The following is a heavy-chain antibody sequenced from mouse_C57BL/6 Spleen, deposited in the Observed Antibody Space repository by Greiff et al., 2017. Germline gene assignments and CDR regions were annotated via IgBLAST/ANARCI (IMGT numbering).Heavy chain of an antibody. Sequence: VKLQESGAELVRPGTSVKVSCKASGYAFTNYLIEWVKQRPGQGLEWIGVINPGSGGTNYNEKFKGKATLTADKSSSTAYMQLSSLTSEDSAVYFCARWSTTVVALDYWGQGTTLTVSS. V-gene: IGHV1-54*01. CDR2: INPGSGGT. D-gene: IGHD1-1*01. J-gene: IGHJ2*01. CDR1: GYAFTNYL. CDR3: ARWSTTVVALDY.